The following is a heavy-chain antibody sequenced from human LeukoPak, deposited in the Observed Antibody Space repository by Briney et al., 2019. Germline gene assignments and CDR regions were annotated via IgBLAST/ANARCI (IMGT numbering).Heavy chain of an antibody. D-gene: IGHD1-7*01. CDR1: GYTFTNYY. Sequence: ASVKVSCKASGYTFTNYYIHWVRQAPGHGLEWLGISNPSGDSTNYAQKFQGRVTMTRDTSTSTVYMELRSLRSDDTAVYYCARENYGNFDIWGQGTMVTVSS. J-gene: IGHJ3*02. CDR2: SNPSGDST. V-gene: IGHV1-46*01. CDR3: ARENYGNFDI.